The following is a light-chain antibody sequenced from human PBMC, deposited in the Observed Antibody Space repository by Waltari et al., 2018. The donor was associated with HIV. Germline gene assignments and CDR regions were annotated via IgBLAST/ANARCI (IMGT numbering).Light chain of an antibody. CDR1: SSDIGAYEY. CDR2: DVF. CDR3: SSYTTTNTII. Sequence: QSALTQPASVSGSPGQSITISCTVTSSDIGAYEYVSWYRQHPDKAPQLLIYDVFYRPSGVSHRFSGSKSGNTASLTISGLQAEDEAVYSCSSYTTTNTIIFGGGTKLTVL. V-gene: IGLV2-14*03. J-gene: IGLJ2*01.